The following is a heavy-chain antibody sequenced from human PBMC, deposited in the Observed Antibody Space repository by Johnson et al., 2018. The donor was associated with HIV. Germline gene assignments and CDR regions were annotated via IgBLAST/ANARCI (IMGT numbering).Heavy chain of an antibody. CDR3: ARHSDPWFVSGYYNGAFDI. V-gene: IGHV3-66*04. CDR2: IYSGGGA. D-gene: IGHD3-22*01. Sequence: VQLVESGGGLVQPGGSLRVSCAASGFTVSSNYMSWVRQAPGQGLEWVSVIYSGGGAYYTDSVKGRFTISRDNSKNTLYLQMNSLSAEDTAVYYCARHSDPWFVSGYYNGAFDIWGQGTMVTVSS. CDR1: GFTVSSNY. J-gene: IGHJ3*02.